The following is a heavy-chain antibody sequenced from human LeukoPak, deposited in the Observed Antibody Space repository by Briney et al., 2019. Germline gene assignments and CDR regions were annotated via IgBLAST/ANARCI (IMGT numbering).Heavy chain of an antibody. J-gene: IGHJ4*02. CDR3: ARRQGLHHWIYFDY. D-gene: IGHD6-25*01. V-gene: IGHV6-1*01. CDR2: TYYRSKWYN. Sequence: SQTLSLTCAISGDSVSSNSAAWNWIRQSPSRGLEWLGRTYYRSKWYNDYAVSVKSRITINPDTSKNQFSLKLSSVTAADTAVYYCARRQGLHHWIYFDYWGQGTLVTVSS. CDR1: GDSVSSNSAA.